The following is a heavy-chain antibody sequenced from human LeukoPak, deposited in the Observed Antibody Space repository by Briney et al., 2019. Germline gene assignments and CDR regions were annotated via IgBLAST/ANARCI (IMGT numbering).Heavy chain of an antibody. CDR2: IHDSGST. D-gene: IGHD5-12*01. J-gene: IGHJ6*03. V-gene: IGHV4-30-4*07. Sequence: SETLSLTCAVSGDSISSGGYSWSWIRQPPGKGLEWIAYIHDSGSTYNNPSLKTRLSISIDTSKNQFSLKLNSVTAADTAVYYCARGRGYSGYFGYYYMDVWGKGTTVTISS. CDR3: ARGRGYSGYFGYYYMDV. CDR1: GDSISSGGYS.